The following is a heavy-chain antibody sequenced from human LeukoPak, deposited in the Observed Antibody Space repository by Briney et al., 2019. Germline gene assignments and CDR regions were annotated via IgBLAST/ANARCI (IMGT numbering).Heavy chain of an antibody. V-gene: IGHV4-38-2*02. Sequence: PSETLSLTCTVSGYSISSGYYWGWIRQPPGKGLEWIGSIYHSGSTYYNPSLKSRVTISVDTSKNQFSLKLSSVTAAETAVYYCAGRPGYSSSWYDEDYWYFDLWGRGTLVTVSS. J-gene: IGHJ2*01. D-gene: IGHD6-13*01. CDR1: GYSISSGYY. CDR2: IYHSGST. CDR3: AGRPGYSSSWYDEDYWYFDL.